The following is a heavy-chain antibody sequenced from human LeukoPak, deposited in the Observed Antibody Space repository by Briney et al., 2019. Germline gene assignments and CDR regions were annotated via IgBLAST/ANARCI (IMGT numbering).Heavy chain of an antibody. CDR1: GGSISSYY. V-gene: IGHV4-4*07. CDR2: IYTSGST. Sequence: SETLSLTCTVSGGSISSYYWSWIRQPAGKGLEWIGRIYTSGSTNYNPSLKSRVTISVDKSKNQFSLKLSSATAADTAVYYCARGGSSGWHNWFDPWGQGTLVTVSS. J-gene: IGHJ5*02. CDR3: ARGGSSGWHNWFDP. D-gene: IGHD6-19*01.